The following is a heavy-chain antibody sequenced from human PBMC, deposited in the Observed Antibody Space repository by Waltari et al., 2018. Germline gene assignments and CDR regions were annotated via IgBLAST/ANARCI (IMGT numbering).Heavy chain of an antibody. V-gene: IGHV1-46*01. CDR3: ARDRLEDSSGWYGSAFDI. Sequence: QVQLVQSGAEVKKPGASVKVSCKASGYTFTSYYMHWVRQAPGQGLEWMGIINPSGGSTSYAQKFQGRVTMTRDTSTSTVYMELSSLRSEDTAVYYCARDRLEDSSGWYGSAFDIWGQGTMVTVSS. D-gene: IGHD6-19*01. CDR1: GYTFTSYY. CDR2: INPSGGST. J-gene: IGHJ3*02.